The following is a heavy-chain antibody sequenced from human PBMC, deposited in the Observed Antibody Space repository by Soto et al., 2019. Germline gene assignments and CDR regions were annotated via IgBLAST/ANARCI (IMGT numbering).Heavy chain of an antibody. D-gene: IGHD2-8*01. CDR3: TTDPFYYGTNGVCYRMDY. Sequence: PGGSLRLSCAASGFTFSNAWMNRVRQATGKGLEWVGRIKSKTDGGTTDYAAPVKGRFTISRDDSKNTLYLQMNSLKTEDTAVYYFTTDPFYYGTNGVCYRMDYWGQGTLVPVSS. CDR2: IKSKTDGGTT. V-gene: IGHV3-15*07. CDR1: GFTFSNAW. J-gene: IGHJ4*02.